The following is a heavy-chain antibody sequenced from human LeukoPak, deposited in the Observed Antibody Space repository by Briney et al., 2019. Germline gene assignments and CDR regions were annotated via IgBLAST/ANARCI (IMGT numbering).Heavy chain of an antibody. D-gene: IGHD1-26*01. CDR3: ARGTSYSGATFLF. CDR2: IYHSEST. Sequence: PSGTLCLTCTVSGGTISSYYWNWIRQPPGKGLEWIGYIYHSESTNYNPSLKGRVTISADTSKNQCSLKLSSVTAADTAMYYCARGTSYSGATFLFWGQGTLVTVSS. CDR1: GGTISSYY. V-gene: IGHV4-59*01. J-gene: IGHJ4*02.